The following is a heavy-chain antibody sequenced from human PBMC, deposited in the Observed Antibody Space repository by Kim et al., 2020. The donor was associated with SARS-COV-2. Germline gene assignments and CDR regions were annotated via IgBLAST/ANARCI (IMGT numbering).Heavy chain of an antibody. CDR1: GYTFTSYG. V-gene: IGHV1-18*01. CDR2: ISAYNGNT. CDR3: ARELDVDKVFSYGMDV. Sequence: ASVKVSCKASGYTFTSYGISWVRQAPGQGLEWMGWISAYNGNTNYAQKLQGRVTMTTDTSTSTAYMELRSLRSDDTAVYYCARELDVDKVFSYGMDVWGQGTTVTVSS. J-gene: IGHJ6*02. D-gene: IGHD5-12*01.